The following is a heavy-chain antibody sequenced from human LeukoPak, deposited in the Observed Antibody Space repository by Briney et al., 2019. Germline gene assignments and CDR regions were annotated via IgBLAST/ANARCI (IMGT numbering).Heavy chain of an antibody. CDR2: IKQDGSEK. CDR1: GFTFSSYW. Sequence: GGSLRLSCAASGFTFSSYWMGWVRQAPGKGLEWVANIKQDGSEKYYVDSVKGRFTISRDNAKNSLYLQMNSLRAEDTAVYYCARGATYCGGDCYADFDYWGQGTLVTVSS. D-gene: IGHD2-21*02. J-gene: IGHJ4*02. V-gene: IGHV3-7*01. CDR3: ARGATYCGGDCYADFDY.